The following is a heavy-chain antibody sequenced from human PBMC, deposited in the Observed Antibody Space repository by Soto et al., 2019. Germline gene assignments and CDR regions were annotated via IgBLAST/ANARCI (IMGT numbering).Heavy chain of an antibody. CDR1: GFTFGDYA. V-gene: IGHV3-49*04. CDR3: TRDTSDRGLDAFDI. Sequence: PGGSLRLSCTASGFTFGDYAMSWVRQAPGKGLGWVGFIRSKAYGGTTEYAASVKGRFTISRDDSKSIAYLQMNSLKTEDTAVYYCTRDTSDRGLDAFDIWGQGTMVTVSS. J-gene: IGHJ3*02. D-gene: IGHD3-22*01. CDR2: IRSKAYGGTT.